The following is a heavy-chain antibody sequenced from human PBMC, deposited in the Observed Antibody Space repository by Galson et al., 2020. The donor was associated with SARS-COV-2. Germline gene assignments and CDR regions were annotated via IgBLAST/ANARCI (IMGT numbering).Heavy chain of an antibody. CDR3: AKGGLRLDSDIFDI. V-gene: IGHV3-30*18. CDR1: GFSFSSFG. D-gene: IGHD3-16*01. CDR2: VPYDGYKK. J-gene: IGHJ3*02. Sequence: GGSLRLSCAASGFSFSSFGMHWVRQAPGKGLEWVAVVPYDGYKKYYADSVKGRFTISRDNSKNTLYLQLNSLRPEDTAVYYCAKGGLRLDSDIFDIWGQGTMVTVSS.